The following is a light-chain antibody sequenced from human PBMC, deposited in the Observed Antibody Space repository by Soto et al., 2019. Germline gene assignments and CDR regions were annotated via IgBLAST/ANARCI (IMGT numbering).Light chain of an antibody. V-gene: IGLV1-40*01. CDR1: SSNIGAGYD. CDR2: GNS. J-gene: IGLJ1*01. CDR3: QPYDSPWSGYV. Sequence: QSVLTQPPSVSGAPGQRVTISCTGGSSNIGAGYDVHWYQQLPGTAPKLLIYGNSNRPSGVPDRFSGSKSGTSASLAITGLQAGDEVYYYGQPYDSPWSGYVFGTGTRSTVL.